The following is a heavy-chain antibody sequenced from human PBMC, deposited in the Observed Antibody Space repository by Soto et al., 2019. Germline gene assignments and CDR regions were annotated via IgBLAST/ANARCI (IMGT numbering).Heavy chain of an antibody. Sequence: EEQLVETGGGVIQRGGSLRLSCNASGFTVSSTYMSWVRQAPGMGLEWVAVIESGGSTHYADSVKGRFTISRDIPKNMIYLQLHTLRAEDTDVDYCAKDLGPLRLLNYYIYGLYVWGQGTTVTVSS. CDR2: IESGGST. D-gene: IGHD2-15*01. J-gene: IGHJ6*02. V-gene: IGHV3-53*02. CDR3: AKDLGPLRLLNYYIYGLYV. CDR1: GFTVSSTY.